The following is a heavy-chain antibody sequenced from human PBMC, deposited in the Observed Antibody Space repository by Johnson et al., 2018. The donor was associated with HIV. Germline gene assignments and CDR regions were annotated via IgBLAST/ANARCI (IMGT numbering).Heavy chain of an antibody. V-gene: IGHV3-23*04. D-gene: IGHD1-26*01. J-gene: IGHJ3*02. CDR3: ARVRERWELLLSDGSDI. Sequence: VHLVESGGGLVQPGGSLRLSCAASGFTFSSYAMDWVRQTPGKGLAWVSAVSAGGDNTYYADSVEGRFTTSRDNSKNTLYLQMNSLRAEDTALYYCARVRERWELLLSDGSDIWGQGTMVTLSS. CDR2: VSAGGDNT. CDR1: GFTFSSYA.